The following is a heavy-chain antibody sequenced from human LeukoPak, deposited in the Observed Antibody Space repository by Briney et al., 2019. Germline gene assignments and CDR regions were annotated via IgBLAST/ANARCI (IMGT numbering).Heavy chain of an antibody. CDR1: GFTFDDYG. J-gene: IGHJ4*02. CDR3: AKVSRTNHDNFFDY. CDR2: ISAGGGST. Sequence: GGSLRLSCAASGFTFDDYGMSWVRQAPGKGLEWVSAISAGGGSTYYADSVKGRFTISRDNSKNTLYLQMNSLGAEDTAVYYCAKVSRTNHDNFFDYWGQGTLVTVSS. V-gene: IGHV3-23*01. D-gene: IGHD1-14*01.